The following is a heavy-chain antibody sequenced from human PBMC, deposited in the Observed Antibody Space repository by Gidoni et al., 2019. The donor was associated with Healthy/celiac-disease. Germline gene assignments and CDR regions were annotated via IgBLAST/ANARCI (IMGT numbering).Heavy chain of an antibody. D-gene: IGHD5-18*01. CDR1: GFTFTSSA. CDR3: AAVGFLSYGYNGLDAFDI. Sequence: QMQLVQSGPEVKKPGTSVKVSCKASGFTFTSSAVQWVRQARGQRLEWIGWIVVGSGNTNYAQKFQERVTITRDMSTSTAYMELSSLRSEDTAVYYCAAVGFLSYGYNGLDAFDIWGQGTMVTVSS. J-gene: IGHJ3*02. V-gene: IGHV1-58*01. CDR2: IVVGSGNT.